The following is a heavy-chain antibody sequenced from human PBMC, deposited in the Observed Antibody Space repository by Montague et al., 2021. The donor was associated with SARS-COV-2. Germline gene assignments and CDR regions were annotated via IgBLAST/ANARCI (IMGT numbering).Heavy chain of an antibody. CDR1: SGSISSSSYY. V-gene: IGHV4-39*07. D-gene: IGHD6-13*01. Sequence: SETRSLTCTVSSGSISSSSYYWGWIRQPPGKGLEWIGSIYYSGSTYYNPSLKSRVTISVDTSKNQFSLKLSSVTAADTAVYYCARVGRQQLVRLSGMDVWGQGTTVTVSS. CDR2: IYYSGST. J-gene: IGHJ6*02. CDR3: ARVGRQQLVRLSGMDV.